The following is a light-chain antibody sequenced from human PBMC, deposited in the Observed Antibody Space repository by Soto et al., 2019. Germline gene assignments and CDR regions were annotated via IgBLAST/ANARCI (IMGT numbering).Light chain of an antibody. CDR3: QQYRSSPRRT. V-gene: IGKV3-20*01. Sequence: EIVLPQSPGTLSLSPGERTTLSCRASQSVSSSYLAWYQQKPGQAPRLLIYGASSRATGIPDRFRSSGSGTDFTLTISRLEPEDFAVYYCQQYRSSPRRTFGQGTKLEIK. J-gene: IGKJ2*01. CDR1: QSVSSSY. CDR2: GAS.